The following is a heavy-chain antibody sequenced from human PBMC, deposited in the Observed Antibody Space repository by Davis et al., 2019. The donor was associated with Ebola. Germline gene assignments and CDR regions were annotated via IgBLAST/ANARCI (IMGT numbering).Heavy chain of an antibody. J-gene: IGHJ4*02. CDR2: INTNTGNP. D-gene: IGHD2-15*01. CDR1: GYTFTGYY. V-gene: IGHV7-4-1*02. Sequence: AASVKVSCKASGYTFTGYYMHWVRQAPGQGLEWMGWINTNTGNPTYAQGFTGRFVFSLDTSVSTAYLQISSLKAEDTAVYYCARGDCSGGSCYSFDYWGQGTLVTVSS. CDR3: ARGDCSGGSCYSFDY.